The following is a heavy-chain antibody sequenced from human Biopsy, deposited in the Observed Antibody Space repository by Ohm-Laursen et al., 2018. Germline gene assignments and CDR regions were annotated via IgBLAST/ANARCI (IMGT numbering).Heavy chain of an antibody. CDR3: ASAGYNPDWNFDL. CDR1: GDSISSYY. V-gene: IGHV4-59*12. CDR2: IYFTGRT. J-gene: IGHJ2*01. Sequence: GTLSLTCTVSGDSISSYYWSWIRQPPGKALEWIGYIYFTGRTSYNPSLKSRVTMSVNTSKKQFSLRLSSVTAADTAVYYCASAGYNPDWNFDLWGRGTRVTVSS. D-gene: IGHD5-24*01.